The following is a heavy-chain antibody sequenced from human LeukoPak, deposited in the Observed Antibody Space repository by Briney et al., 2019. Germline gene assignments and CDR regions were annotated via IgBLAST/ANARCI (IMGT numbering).Heavy chain of an antibody. Sequence: GGSLRLSCAASGFTFSSYGTHWVRQAPGKGLEWVAFIRYDGSNKYYADSVKGRFTISRDNSKNTLYLQMNSLRAEDTAVYYCAKDMAPITGYFDYWGQGTLVTVSS. CDR1: GFTFSSYG. V-gene: IGHV3-30*02. J-gene: IGHJ4*02. D-gene: IGHD3-10*01. CDR2: IRYDGSNK. CDR3: AKDMAPITGYFDY.